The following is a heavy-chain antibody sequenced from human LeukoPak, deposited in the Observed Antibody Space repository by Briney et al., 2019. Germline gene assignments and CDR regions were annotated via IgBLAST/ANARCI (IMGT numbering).Heavy chain of an antibody. V-gene: IGHV1-2*02. Sequence: ASVKVSCKASGYIFSDYYMHWVRQAPGQGLEWMGWINPNSGGTNYAQRFQGRVTMTRDTSISTAYMELSRLRSDDTAMYYCGREYYDSSGSWFDPWGQGTLVTVSS. D-gene: IGHD3-22*01. J-gene: IGHJ5*02. CDR1: GYIFSDYY. CDR3: GREYYDSSGSWFDP. CDR2: INPNSGGT.